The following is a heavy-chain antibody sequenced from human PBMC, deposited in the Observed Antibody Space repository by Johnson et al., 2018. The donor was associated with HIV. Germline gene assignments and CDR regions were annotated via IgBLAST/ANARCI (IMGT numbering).Heavy chain of an antibody. CDR3: ARDYSSPMGFAFAI. D-gene: IGHD6-13*01. V-gene: IGHV3-30*14. CDR1: GFAFSSYA. J-gene: IGHJ3*02. CDR2: ISYDGRDA. Sequence: QVQLVESGGGVVQPGTSLRLSCTASGFAFSSYALHWVRQAPGKGLEWVAVISYDGRDAYYADSVKGRFTSSRDNSKNTLYLQMNSLRAEDTAVYYCARDYSSPMGFAFAIWGQGTMVTVSS.